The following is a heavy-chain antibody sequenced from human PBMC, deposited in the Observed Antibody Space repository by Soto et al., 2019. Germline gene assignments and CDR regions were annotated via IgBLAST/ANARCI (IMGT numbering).Heavy chain of an antibody. CDR2: IWYDGSNK. J-gene: IGHJ6*02. CDR1: GFTFSSYG. CDR3: ASPLYSSSWRYYYNGMDV. V-gene: IGHV3-33*01. Sequence: PGGSLRLSCAASGFTFSSYGMHWVRQAPGKGQEGVAVIWYDGSNKYYADSVKGRFTISRDNSKNPLYLQMNSLRAEDTAVYYCASPLYSSSWRYYYNGMDVWGQGPTVTVSS. D-gene: IGHD6-13*01.